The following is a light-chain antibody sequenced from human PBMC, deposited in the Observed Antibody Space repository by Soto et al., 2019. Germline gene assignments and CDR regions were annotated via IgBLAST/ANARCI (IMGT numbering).Light chain of an antibody. CDR1: SSNIGAGYD. V-gene: IGLV1-40*01. CDR3: LSFDSSLSVV. J-gene: IGLJ2*01. Sequence: QPVLTQPPSVSGAPGQRVTISCTGSSSNIGAGYDVHWYQQLPGRAPKLLIYGNTNRPSGVPDRFSGSKSGTSASLAITGLQAEDEADYYCLSFDSSLSVVFGGVTKVTVL. CDR2: GNT.